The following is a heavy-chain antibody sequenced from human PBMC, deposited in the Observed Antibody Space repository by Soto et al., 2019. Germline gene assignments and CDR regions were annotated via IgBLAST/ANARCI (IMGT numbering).Heavy chain of an antibody. Sequence: QVQLVQSGAEVKKPGASVKVSCKASGYTFTSYDINWVRQATGQGLEWMGWMNPNSGNTGYAQKFQGRVTMTRNTSIXXAXMAXSSLRSEDTAVYYCARVGYSSGWYLNLYYYYGMDVWGQGTTVTVSS. CDR2: MNPNSGNT. CDR1: GYTFTSYD. CDR3: ARVGYSSGWYLNLYYYYGMDV. V-gene: IGHV1-8*01. D-gene: IGHD6-19*01. J-gene: IGHJ6*02.